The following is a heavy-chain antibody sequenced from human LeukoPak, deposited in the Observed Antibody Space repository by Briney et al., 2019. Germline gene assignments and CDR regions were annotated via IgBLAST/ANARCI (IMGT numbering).Heavy chain of an antibody. CDR3: ARGFGVRGIAARSLDY. D-gene: IGHD6-6*01. CDR1: GGSISSGGYY. J-gene: IGHJ4*02. CDR2: INHSGST. V-gene: IGHV4-34*01. Sequence: PSETLSLTCAVSGGSISSGGYYWSWIRQPPGTGLEWIGEINHSGSTNYNPSLKSRVTISVDTSKNQFSLKLSSVTAADTAVYYCARGFGVRGIAARSLDYWGQGTLVTVSS.